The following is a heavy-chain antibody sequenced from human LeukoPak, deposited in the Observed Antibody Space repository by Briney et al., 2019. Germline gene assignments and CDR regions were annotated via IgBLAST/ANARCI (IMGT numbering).Heavy chain of an antibody. CDR3: TRIRCGRGQARCYNH. V-gene: IGHV4-34*01. J-gene: IGHJ5*02. Sequence: SETLSLTCAVSGVSVSDYYWSWIRQSPEKGLEWIGEVSPGGYTTYNPSLRSRVIISEDTSENQLSLNVTSVTAADTALYYCTRIRCGRGQARCYNHWAQGSLVTVSS. CDR2: VSPGGYT. D-gene: IGHD2-21*01. CDR1: GVSVSDYY.